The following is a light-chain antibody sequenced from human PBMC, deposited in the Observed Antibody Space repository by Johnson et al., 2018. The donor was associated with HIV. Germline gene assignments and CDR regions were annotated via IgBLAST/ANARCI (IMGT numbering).Light chain of an antibody. CDR1: SCDIGNNY. CDR3: GTCDSGLSAGNV. Sequence: QSVLTQPPSVSAAPGQKVTISCSGSSCDIGNNYVSWHQQLPGTAPKLLIYDNNNRSSGIPDRISGSKSGTSATLGITRLQTGDEADDYCGTCDSGLSAGNVFGPGTRVTVL. V-gene: IGLV1-51*01. CDR2: DNN. J-gene: IGLJ1*01.